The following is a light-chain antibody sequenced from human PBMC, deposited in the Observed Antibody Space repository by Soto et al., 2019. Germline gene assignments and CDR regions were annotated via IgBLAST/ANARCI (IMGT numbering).Light chain of an antibody. Sequence: EIVMTQSPATLSVSPGERGTLSCRASQSVSSNLAWYQQKAGQAPRLLIYGASTRATGIPARFSGSGSGTEFTLTISRLQSEDFAVYYCQKYDTWPSITFGQGTRLEIK. J-gene: IGKJ5*01. CDR2: GAS. CDR1: QSVSSN. CDR3: QKYDTWPSIT. V-gene: IGKV3-15*01.